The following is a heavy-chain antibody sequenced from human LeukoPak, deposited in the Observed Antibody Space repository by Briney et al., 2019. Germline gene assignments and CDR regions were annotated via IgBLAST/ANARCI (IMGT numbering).Heavy chain of an antibody. Sequence: PSETLSLTCTVSGGSFSSGFYYWSWIRQPAGKGLEWIGRIYSSGSTYYNPSLKSRVTISVDTSKNQFSLKLSSVTAADTAVYYCARGYYYDSSGYLFSQEAFDIWGQGTMVTVSS. CDR1: GGSFSSGFYY. CDR2: IYSSGST. CDR3: ARGYYYDSSGYLFSQEAFDI. J-gene: IGHJ3*02. D-gene: IGHD3-22*01. V-gene: IGHV4-61*02.